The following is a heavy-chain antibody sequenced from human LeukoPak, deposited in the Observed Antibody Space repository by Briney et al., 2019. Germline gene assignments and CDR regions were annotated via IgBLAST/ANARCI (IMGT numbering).Heavy chain of an antibody. CDR3: AREGDTYGYGHGQTDY. Sequence: GRSLRLSCAASGFTFSSYGIHWVHQAPGKGLEWVAVISYDGSHKYYADSVKGRLTISRDNSKNTLYLQMNSLRAEDTAVYYCAREGDTYGYGHGQTDYWGQGTLVTVSP. CDR1: GFTFSSYG. D-gene: IGHD5-18*01. J-gene: IGHJ4*02. V-gene: IGHV3-30*03. CDR2: ISYDGSHK.